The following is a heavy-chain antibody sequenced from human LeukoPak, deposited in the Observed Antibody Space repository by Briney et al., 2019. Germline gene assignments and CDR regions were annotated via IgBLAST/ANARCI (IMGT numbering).Heavy chain of an antibody. CDR2: ISGHGDTT. Sequence: GSLRLSCAASGFTFSSHAMIWVRQAPGKGLEWVSTISGHGDTTYDADSVKGRFTISRDNSKNTMFLQMSSLRAEDTAIYYCAKAIDSRGYWYERGADYWGQGTLVTVSS. CDR1: GFTFSSHA. CDR3: AKAIDSRGYWYERGADY. V-gene: IGHV3-23*01. D-gene: IGHD3-22*01. J-gene: IGHJ4*02.